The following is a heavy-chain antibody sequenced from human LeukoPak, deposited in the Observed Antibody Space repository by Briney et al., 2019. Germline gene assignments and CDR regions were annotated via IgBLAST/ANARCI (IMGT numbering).Heavy chain of an antibody. CDR1: GGSFSGYY. CDR3: ARGPPLVVVPAAMRESDY. Sequence: SETLSLTCAVYGGSFSGYYWSWIRQPPGKGLEGIGEINHSGSTNYNPSLKSRVTISVDTSKNQFSLKLSSVTAADTAVYYCARGPPLVVVPAAMRESDYWGQGTLVTVSS. V-gene: IGHV4-34*01. D-gene: IGHD2-2*01. J-gene: IGHJ4*02. CDR2: INHSGST.